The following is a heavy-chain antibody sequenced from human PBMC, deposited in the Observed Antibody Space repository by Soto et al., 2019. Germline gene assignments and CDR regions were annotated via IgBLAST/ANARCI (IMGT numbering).Heavy chain of an antibody. CDR2: ISAYNGNT. Sequence: QVQLVQSGAEVKKPGASVKVSCKASGYTFTSYGISWVRQAPGQGLEWMGWISAYNGNTNYAQKLQGRVTMTTDTSTSTAYMELGSLRSDDTAVYYCASNDCSSTSCYTGGGNWFDPWGQGTLVTVSS. CDR1: GYTFTSYG. J-gene: IGHJ5*02. CDR3: ASNDCSSTSCYTGGGNWFDP. V-gene: IGHV1-18*01. D-gene: IGHD2-2*02.